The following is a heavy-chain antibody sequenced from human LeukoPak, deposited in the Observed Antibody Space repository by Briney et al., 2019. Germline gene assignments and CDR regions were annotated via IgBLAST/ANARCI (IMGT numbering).Heavy chain of an antibody. V-gene: IGHV3-21*01. CDR1: GFTFSSYS. D-gene: IGHD1-26*01. CDR3: ARERNKWELLLSCDY. J-gene: IGHJ4*02. Sequence: GGSLRLSCAASGFTFSSYSMNWVRQAPGKGLEWVSSIDFTSRYIYYADSVKGRFTISRDNAKNSLYLQMNSLRAEDTAVYYCARERNKWELLLSCDYWGQGTLVTVSS. CDR2: IDFTSRYI.